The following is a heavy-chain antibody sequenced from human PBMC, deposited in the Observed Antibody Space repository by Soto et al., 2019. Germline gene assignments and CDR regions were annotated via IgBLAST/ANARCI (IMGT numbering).Heavy chain of an antibody. CDR3: ATQYSSSWSPLYGLDV. J-gene: IGHJ6*02. D-gene: IGHD6-13*01. CDR1: GGTFSSYA. Sequence: QVQLVQSGAEVKKPGSSVKVSCKASGGTFSSYAISWVRQAPGQGLEWMGGIIPIFGTANYAQKFQGRVTITADKSTSTAYLELSSLRSEDTAVYYCATQYSSSWSPLYGLDVWGQGTTVTVSS. V-gene: IGHV1-69*06. CDR2: IIPIFGTA.